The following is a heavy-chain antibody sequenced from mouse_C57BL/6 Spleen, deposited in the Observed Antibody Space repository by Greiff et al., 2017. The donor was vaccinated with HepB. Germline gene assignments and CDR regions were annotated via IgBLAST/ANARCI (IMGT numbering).Heavy chain of an antibody. CDR3: ASYGYDGYAMDY. V-gene: IGHV1-64*01. J-gene: IGHJ4*01. Sequence: VQLQQPGAELVKPGASVKLSCKASGYTFTSYWMHWVKQRPGQGLEWIGMIHPNSGSTNYNEKFKSKATLTVDKSSSTAYMQLSSLTSEDSAVYDCASYGYDGYAMDYWGQGTSVTVSS. CDR2: IHPNSGST. CDR1: GYTFTSYW. D-gene: IGHD2-2*01.